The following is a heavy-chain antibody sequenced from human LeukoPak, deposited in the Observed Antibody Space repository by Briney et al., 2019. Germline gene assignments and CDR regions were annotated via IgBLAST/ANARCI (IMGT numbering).Heavy chain of an antibody. D-gene: IGHD5-12*01. CDR1: GGSMSPYS. CDR3: ARRDNSGHDNWAFDY. J-gene: IGHJ4*02. Sequence: SEILSLTCSVSGGSMSPYSWSWIRQPPGKGLEWIGYIYYSGSTNYNPSLKSRVNISVDTSKNQFSLKLSSVTAADTAVYYCARRDNSGHDNWAFDYWGQGTLVTVSS. V-gene: IGHV4-59*01. CDR2: IYYSGST.